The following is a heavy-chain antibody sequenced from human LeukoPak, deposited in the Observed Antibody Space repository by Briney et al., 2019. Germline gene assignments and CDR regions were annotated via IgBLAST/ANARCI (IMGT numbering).Heavy chain of an antibody. V-gene: IGHV4-59*01. Sequence: SETLSLTCTVSGGSISSYYWSWIRQPPGKALEWIGYVYYSGSTNYNPSLKSRVTISVDTAKNQFSLKLGSVTAADTAVYYCARGSSSGWYAFDVWGQGTMVTVSS. J-gene: IGHJ3*01. CDR2: VYYSGST. CDR1: GGSISSYY. D-gene: IGHD6-19*01. CDR3: ARGSSSGWYAFDV.